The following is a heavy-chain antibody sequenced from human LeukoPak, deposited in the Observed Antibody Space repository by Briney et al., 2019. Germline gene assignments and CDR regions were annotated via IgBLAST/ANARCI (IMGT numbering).Heavy chain of an antibody. V-gene: IGHV3-30*18. CDR3: AKERAV. J-gene: IGHJ6*02. Sequence: GGSLRLSCAASGFTFSSYGMPWVRQAPGKGLEWVAVISYDGSNKYYADSVKGRFTISRDNSKNTLYLQMNSLRAEDTAVYYCAKERAVWGQGTTVTVSS. CDR2: ISYDGSNK. CDR1: GFTFSSYG.